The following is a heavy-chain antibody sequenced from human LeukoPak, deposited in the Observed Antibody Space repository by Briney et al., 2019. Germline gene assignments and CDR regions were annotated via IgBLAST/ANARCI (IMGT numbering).Heavy chain of an antibody. CDR1: GFTFSSYW. J-gene: IGHJ4*02. CDR2: MNIDGSEK. CDR3: ARDPVEWELLLDY. D-gene: IGHD1-26*01. Sequence: GGSLRLSCAASGFTFSSYWMGWVRQAPGKRPEWVANMNIDGSEKYYADSVKGRFSISRDNARNSVYLQMASLRVEDTAVYYCARDPVEWELLLDYWGQGTLVTVSS. V-gene: IGHV3-7*01.